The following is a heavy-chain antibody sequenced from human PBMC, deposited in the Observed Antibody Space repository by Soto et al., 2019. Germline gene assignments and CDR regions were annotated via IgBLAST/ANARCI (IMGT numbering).Heavy chain of an antibody. J-gene: IGHJ6*02. Sequence: GESLKISCKGSGYSFTSYWISWVRQMPGKGLEWMGRIDPSDSYTNYSPSFQGHVTTSADKSISTAYLQWSSLKASDTAMYYCASNYYYDSSGGYGMDVWGQGTTVTVSS. CDR1: GYSFTSYW. CDR3: ASNYYYDSSGGYGMDV. V-gene: IGHV5-10-1*01. CDR2: IDPSDSYT. D-gene: IGHD3-22*01.